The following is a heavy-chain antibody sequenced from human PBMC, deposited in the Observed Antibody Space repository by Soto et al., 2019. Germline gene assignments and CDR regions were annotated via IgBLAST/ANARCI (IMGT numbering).Heavy chain of an antibody. CDR1: GGSISSGGYY. CDR3: ARDPSIAARSYYYYYGMDV. Sequence: PSETLSLTCTVSGGSISSGGYYWSWIRQPPGKGLEWIGYIYYSGSTYYNPSLKSRVTISVDTSKNQFSLKLSSVTAADTAVYYCARDPSIAARSYYYYYGMDVWGQGTTVTVSS. D-gene: IGHD6-6*01. J-gene: IGHJ6*02. V-gene: IGHV4-30-4*01. CDR2: IYYSGST.